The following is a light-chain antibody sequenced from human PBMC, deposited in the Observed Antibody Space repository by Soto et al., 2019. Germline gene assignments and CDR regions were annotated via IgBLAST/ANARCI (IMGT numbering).Light chain of an antibody. Sequence: IPLTHSQSFLSASLGYAVTINFWASQALSNYLAWYQQRPGKPPDLLIYSASTLQSGVPSRFGGSGSETEFSLTIRALQPDDFATYYCQQYNSYPITFGQGTRLEIK. CDR1: QALSNY. CDR3: QQYNSYPIT. CDR2: SAS. V-gene: IGKV1-9*01. J-gene: IGKJ5*01.